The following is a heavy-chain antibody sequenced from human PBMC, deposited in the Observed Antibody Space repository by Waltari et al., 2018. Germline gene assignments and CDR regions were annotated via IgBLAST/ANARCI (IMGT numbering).Heavy chain of an antibody. V-gene: IGHV3-74*01. D-gene: IGHD1-7*01. J-gene: IGHJ3*01. Sequence: EVQLVESGGGLVQPGGSLRVSCTASGFTFSRYWMHWVRQVPGKGLVWVSRINSDGSGTSYADSAKGRFTISRDNAKNTLFLQMNSLRGEDTAVYYCASGNSHAFDLWGQGTMVTVSS. CDR1: GFTFSRYW. CDR3: ASGNSHAFDL. CDR2: INSDGSGT.